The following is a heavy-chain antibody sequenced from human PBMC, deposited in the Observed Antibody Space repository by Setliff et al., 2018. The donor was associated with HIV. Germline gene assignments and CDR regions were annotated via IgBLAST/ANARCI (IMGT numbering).Heavy chain of an antibody. CDR3: AKVGSSWYAPFDY. CDR1: GFTFSTYG. Sequence: PGGSLRLSCEASGFTFSTYGMHWVRQAPGKGLEWVAFIRYDGSNKYYADSVKGRFSISRDKSKNTLYLQMNSLRAEDTAVYYCAKVGSSWYAPFDYWGQGTLVTVSS. D-gene: IGHD6-13*01. J-gene: IGHJ4*02. V-gene: IGHV3-30*02. CDR2: IRYDGSNK.